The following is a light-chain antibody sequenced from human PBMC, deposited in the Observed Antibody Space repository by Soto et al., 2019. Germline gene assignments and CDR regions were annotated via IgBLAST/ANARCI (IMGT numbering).Light chain of an antibody. V-gene: IGLV2-14*01. CDR2: DVS. J-gene: IGLJ3*02. CDR1: SSDVGGYNY. Sequence: QSVLTQPASVSGSPGQSITISCTGTSSDVGGYNYVSWYQQHPGKAPKLMIYDVSNRPSGVSIRFSGSKSGNTASLTISGLQAEDEADYYCSSYTTTIRVFGGGTQLTVL. CDR3: SSYTTTIRV.